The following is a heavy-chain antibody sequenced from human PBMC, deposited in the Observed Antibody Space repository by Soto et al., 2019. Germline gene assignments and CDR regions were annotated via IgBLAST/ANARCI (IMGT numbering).Heavy chain of an antibody. D-gene: IGHD2-15*01. V-gene: IGHV3-30*18. J-gene: IGHJ6*02. CDR2: ISNDGSNK. Sequence: QVQLVESGGGVVQPGTSLRLSCAASGFTFRSYGMHWVRQAPGTGLEWLAVISNDGSNKYLADSVKGRLALSRDNSRNTLYLQINSLRVEDTAVYYCGKDTLDCSGGDCPLYYYYGMDVWGQGTTVTVSS. CDR3: GKDTLDCSGGDCPLYYYYGMDV. CDR1: GFTFRSYG.